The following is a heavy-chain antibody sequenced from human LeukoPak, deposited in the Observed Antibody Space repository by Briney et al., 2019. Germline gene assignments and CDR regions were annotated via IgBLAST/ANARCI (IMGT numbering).Heavy chain of an antibody. D-gene: IGHD3-16*01. V-gene: IGHV4-38-2*02. J-gene: IGHJ5*02. Sequence: SETLSLTCIVSAYSISSGYYWGWIRQPPGKGLEWIGSIYHSESTYYNPSLKSRVLMSVDTSKKQITLKVTSVAAADTAVYYCARGSHGNMIAFDPWGQGTLVTVSS. CDR1: AYSISSGYY. CDR3: ARGSHGNMIAFDP. CDR2: IYHSEST.